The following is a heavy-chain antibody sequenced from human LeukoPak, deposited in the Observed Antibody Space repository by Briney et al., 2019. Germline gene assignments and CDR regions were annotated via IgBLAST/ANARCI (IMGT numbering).Heavy chain of an antibody. J-gene: IGHJ4*02. V-gene: IGHV1-3*01. CDR3: ARDAQYHVLRYFDWLHNFDY. CDR1: GYTFTGYY. D-gene: IGHD3-9*01. CDR2: INAGNGNT. Sequence: ASVKVSCKASGYTFTGYYMHWVRQAPGQRLEWMGWINAGNGNTKYSQKIQGRVTITRDTSASTAYMELSSLRSEDTAVYYCARDAQYHVLRYFDWLHNFDYWGQGTLVTVSS.